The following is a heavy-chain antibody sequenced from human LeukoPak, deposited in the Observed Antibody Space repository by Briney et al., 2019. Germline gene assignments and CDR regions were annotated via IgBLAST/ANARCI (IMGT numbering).Heavy chain of an antibody. V-gene: IGHV3-48*03. J-gene: IGHJ4*02. CDR1: GFPFSSYE. D-gene: IGHD4-17*01. CDR2: IDSSGITI. Sequence: GGSLRLSCAGSGFPFSSYEMNWLRQAPGKGLEWVSHIDSSGITIYYGDSVKGRFTISRNNAKNSIYLQMDSLRVEDTAIYYCARDSVGDLLDYWGQGTPVTVSS. CDR3: ARDSVGDLLDY.